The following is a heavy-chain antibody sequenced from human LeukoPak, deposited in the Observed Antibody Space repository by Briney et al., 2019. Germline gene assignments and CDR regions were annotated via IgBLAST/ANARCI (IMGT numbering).Heavy chain of an antibody. CDR3: ARVSGNIQIWPQPFGDGMDV. CDR1: RFTFSSYV. V-gene: IGHV3-23*01. CDR2: ISGSGRST. D-gene: IGHD3-10*01. Sequence: PGGSLRLSCAASRFTFSSYVMGWVRQAPGKGLECVSAISGSGRSTYYADSVKGRFTISREDSKNTLYLQMSILRAEDTAIYYCARVSGNIQIWPQPFGDGMDVWGQGTTVTVSS. J-gene: IGHJ6*02.